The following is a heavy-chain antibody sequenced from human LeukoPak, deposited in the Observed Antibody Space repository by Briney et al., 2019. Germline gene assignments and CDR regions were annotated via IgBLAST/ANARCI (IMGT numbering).Heavy chain of an antibody. V-gene: IGHV3-53*01. CDR2: IYSGGST. D-gene: IGHD3-22*01. CDR1: GFTVSSNY. J-gene: IGHJ4*02. CDR3: AREPFNYDSSGYYDY. Sequence: PGGSLRLSCAASGFTVSSNYMSWVRQAPGKGLEWVSVIYSGGSTYYADSVKGRFTISRDNSKNTLYLQMNSLRAEDTAVYYCAREPFNYDSSGYYDYWGQGTLVTVSS.